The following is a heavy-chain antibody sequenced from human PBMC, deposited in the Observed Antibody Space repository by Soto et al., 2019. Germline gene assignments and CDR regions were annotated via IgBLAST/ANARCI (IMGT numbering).Heavy chain of an antibody. CDR1: GGTFSSYA. D-gene: IGHD3-3*01. CDR2: IIPIFGTA. V-gene: IGHV1-69*12. Sequence: QVQLVQSGAEVKKPGSSVKVSCKASGGTFSSYAISWVRQAPGQGLEWMGGIIPIFGTANYAQKFQGRVTXXADESTSTAYMALSSLRSEDRAGPYCASVRVRFLEWLGSEGWGQGTVVTVSS. J-gene: IGHJ4*02. CDR3: ASVRVRFLEWLGSEG.